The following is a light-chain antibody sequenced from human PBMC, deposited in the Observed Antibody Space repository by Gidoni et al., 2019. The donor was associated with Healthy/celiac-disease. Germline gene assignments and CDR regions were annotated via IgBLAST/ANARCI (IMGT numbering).Light chain of an antibody. CDR3: AAWDDSLNGHWV. CDR2: SNN. V-gene: IGLV1-44*01. Sequence: QSVLTQPPSASGTPGPRVTISCSGSSSNIGSNTVNWYQQLPGAAPKLLIYSNNQRPSGVPARFSGSKSGTSASLAISGLQSEDEADYYCAAWDDSLNGHWVFGGGTKLTVL. CDR1: SSNIGSNT. J-gene: IGLJ3*02.